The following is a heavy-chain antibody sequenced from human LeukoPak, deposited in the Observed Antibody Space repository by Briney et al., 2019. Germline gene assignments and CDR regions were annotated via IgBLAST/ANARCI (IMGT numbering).Heavy chain of an antibody. J-gene: IGHJ3*02. Sequence: GGSLRLSCAASGFTFSNFGMDWVRQAPGKGLEWVAFIRYGGTGDYYPDSVEGRFTVSRDNSKNTLFLQMNSLRHEDTAVYFCAKDASTTSRTLDIWGQGTLVTVSS. CDR3: AKDASTTSRTLDI. D-gene: IGHD2/OR15-2a*01. V-gene: IGHV3-30*02. CDR2: IRYGGTGD. CDR1: GFTFSNFG.